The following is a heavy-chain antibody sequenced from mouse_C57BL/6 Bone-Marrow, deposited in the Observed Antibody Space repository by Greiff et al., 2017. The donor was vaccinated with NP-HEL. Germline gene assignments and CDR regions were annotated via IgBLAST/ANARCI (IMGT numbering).Heavy chain of an antibody. CDR2: IYPGGGYT. V-gene: IGHV1-63*01. Sequence: VQLQQSGAELVRPGTSVKMSCKASGYTFTNYWIGWAKQRPGHGLEWIGDIYPGGGYTNYNEKFKGKATLTADKSSSTAYMQFSSLTSEDSAIYYCARRITTVQSWVVFDYWGQGTTLTVSS. D-gene: IGHD1-1*01. J-gene: IGHJ2*01. CDR1: GYTFTNYW. CDR3: ARRITTVQSWVVFDY.